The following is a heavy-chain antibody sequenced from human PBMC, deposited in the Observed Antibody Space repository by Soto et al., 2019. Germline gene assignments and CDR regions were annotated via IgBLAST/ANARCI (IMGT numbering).Heavy chain of an antibody. V-gene: IGHV4-39*01. D-gene: IGHD3-16*01. Sequence: SETLSLTCTVSGGSISISSYYWGWIRQPPGKGLEWIGSIYYSGSTYYNPSLKGRVTISVDTSKNQFSLKLSSVTAADTAVYYCARHWDYYYYYMDVWGKGTTVTVSS. CDR2: IYYSGST. CDR1: GGSISISSYY. CDR3: ARHWDYYYYYMDV. J-gene: IGHJ6*03.